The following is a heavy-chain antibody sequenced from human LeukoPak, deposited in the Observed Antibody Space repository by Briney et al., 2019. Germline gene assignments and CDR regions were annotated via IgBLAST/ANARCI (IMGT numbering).Heavy chain of an antibody. V-gene: IGHV4-39*01. CDR2: IYYSGST. D-gene: IGHD6-6*01. CDR1: GGSISSSSYY. Sequence: SETLSLTCTVSGGSISSSSYYWGWIRQPPGKGLEWIGSIYYSGSTYYNPSLKSRVTISVDTSKNQFSLKLSSVTAADTAVYYCETKALDPIAARGSGYWGQGTLVTVSS. CDR3: ETKALDPIAARGSGY. J-gene: IGHJ4*02.